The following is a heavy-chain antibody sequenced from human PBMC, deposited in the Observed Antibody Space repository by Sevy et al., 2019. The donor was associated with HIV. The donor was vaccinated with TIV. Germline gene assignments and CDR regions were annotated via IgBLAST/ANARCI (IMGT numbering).Heavy chain of an antibody. J-gene: IGHJ6*02. D-gene: IGHD2-2*01. CDR1: GFTFSSYW. CDR3: ARGGGSYCSSTSCYPTEYYYYGMDV. Sequence: GGSLRLSCAASGFTFSSYWMHWVRQAPGKGLVWVSRINSDGSSTSYADSVKGRFTISRDNAKDTLYLQMNSLRAEDTAVYYWARGGGSYCSSTSCYPTEYYYYGMDVWGQGTTVTVSS. CDR2: INSDGSST. V-gene: IGHV3-74*01.